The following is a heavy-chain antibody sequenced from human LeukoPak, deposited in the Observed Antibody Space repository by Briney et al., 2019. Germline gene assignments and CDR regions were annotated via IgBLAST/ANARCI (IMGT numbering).Heavy chain of an antibody. Sequence: GASVKVSCKASGGTFSSYAISWVRQAPGQGLEWMGGIIPIFGTANYAQKFQGRVTITADKSTSTAYMELSSLRSEDTAVYYCARSSRGGRRWLHPSGYFDYWGQGTLVTVSS. CDR2: IIPIFGTA. D-gene: IGHD5-24*01. CDR1: GGTFSSYA. J-gene: IGHJ4*02. V-gene: IGHV1-69*06. CDR3: ARSSRGGRRWLHPSGYFDY.